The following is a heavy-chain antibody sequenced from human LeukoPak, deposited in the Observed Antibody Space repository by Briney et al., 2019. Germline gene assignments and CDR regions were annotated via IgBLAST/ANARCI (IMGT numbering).Heavy chain of an antibody. CDR1: GYTFTTYG. D-gene: IGHD3-3*01. V-gene: IGHV1-18*01. J-gene: IGHJ4*02. CDR3: ARALLRFLEWSIDY. Sequence: GASVKVSCKTSGYTFTTYGASWVRQAPGQGLEWMGWISAYNGNTNYAQKLQGRVTMTTDTSTSTAYMELRSLRSDDTAVYYCARALLRFLEWSIDYWGQGTLVTVSS. CDR2: ISAYNGNT.